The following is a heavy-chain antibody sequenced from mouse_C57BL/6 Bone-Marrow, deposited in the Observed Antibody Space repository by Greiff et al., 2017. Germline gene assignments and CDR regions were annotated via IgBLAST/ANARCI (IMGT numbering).Heavy chain of an antibody. CDR3: TIYYYGSNAWFAY. V-gene: IGHV14-4*01. D-gene: IGHD1-1*01. CDR2: IDPENGDT. Sequence: EVQLQQSGAELVRPGASVKLSCTASGFNIKDDYMHWVKQRPEQGLEWIGWIDPENGDTEYASKFQGKATITAYTSSNTAYLQLSSLTSEDTAVYYCTIYYYGSNAWFAYWGQGTLVTVSA. CDR1: GFNIKDDY. J-gene: IGHJ3*01.